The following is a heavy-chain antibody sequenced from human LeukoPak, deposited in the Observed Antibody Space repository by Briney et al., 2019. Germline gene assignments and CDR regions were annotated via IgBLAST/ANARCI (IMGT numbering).Heavy chain of an antibody. V-gene: IGHV1-18*01. Sequence: ASVKVSCKASGYTFTSYFISWVRQAPGQGLEWMGWISVYNSNTNYAQKLQDRVTMTTDTSTSTAYMELRSLRSDDTAVYYCARPILYSYGYYDAFDIWGQGTMVTVSS. D-gene: IGHD5-18*01. CDR3: ARPILYSYGYYDAFDI. J-gene: IGHJ3*02. CDR1: GYTFTSYF. CDR2: ISVYNSNT.